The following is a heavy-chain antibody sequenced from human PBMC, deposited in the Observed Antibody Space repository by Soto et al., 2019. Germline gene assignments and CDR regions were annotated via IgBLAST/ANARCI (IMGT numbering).Heavy chain of an antibody. D-gene: IGHD3-10*01. V-gene: IGHV4-4*07. CDR2: IYTSGST. CDR1: GGSISSYY. CDR3: ARDRATVPGYYHNWFDP. Sequence: SETLSLTCTVSGGSISSYYWIWIRQPAGKGLEWIGRIYTSGSTNYNPSLKSRVTMSVDTSKNQFSLKLSSVTAADTAVYYCARDRATVPGYYHNWFDPWGQGTLVTVSS. J-gene: IGHJ5*02.